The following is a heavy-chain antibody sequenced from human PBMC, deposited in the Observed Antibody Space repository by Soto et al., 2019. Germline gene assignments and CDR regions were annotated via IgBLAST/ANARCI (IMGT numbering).Heavy chain of an antibody. D-gene: IGHD3-10*01. J-gene: IGHJ6*02. CDR2: IHHSGST. V-gene: IGHV4-59*08. CDR1: GGSITSHY. Sequence: QVQLQESGPGLVKPSETLSLTCSVSGGSITSHYCRWFRQPPGKGLEWIGYIHHSGSTSYNPSLNRLVTISVDTSKNQFSLKVSSVTAAYTALYYCARQGFGQLHGLVDVWGPGTTVTLSS. CDR3: ARQGFGQLHGLVDV.